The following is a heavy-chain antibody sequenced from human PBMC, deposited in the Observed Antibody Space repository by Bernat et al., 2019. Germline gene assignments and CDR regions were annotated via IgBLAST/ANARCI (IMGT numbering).Heavy chain of an antibody. CDR1: GGSISSGGYS. CDR2: FYHSGTT. J-gene: IGHJ4*02. CDR3: ARSDYIWGSYPRY. V-gene: IGHV4-30-2*01. D-gene: IGHD3-16*02. Sequence: QVQLQESGSGLVKPSQTLSLTCVVSGGSISSGGYSWSWIRQPPGTGLEWIGYFYHSGTTYYNPSLQSRVTISVDTSKNQFSLKLSSVTAADTAVYYCARSDYIWGSYPRYWGQGTLVTVSS.